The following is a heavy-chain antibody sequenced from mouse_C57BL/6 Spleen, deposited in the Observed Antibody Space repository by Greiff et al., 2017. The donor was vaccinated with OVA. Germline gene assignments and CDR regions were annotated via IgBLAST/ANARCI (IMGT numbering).Heavy chain of an antibody. D-gene: IGHD2-3*01. CDR1: GYTFTSYW. CDR3: ARSSRDGYYYFDY. V-gene: IGHV1-69*01. Sequence: QVQLQQPGAELVMPGASVKLSCKASGYTFTSYWMHWVKQRPGQGLEWIGEIDPSDSYTNYNQKFKGKSTLTVDKSSSTAYMQLSSLTSEDSAVYYCARSSRDGYYYFDYWGQGTTLTVSS. J-gene: IGHJ2*01. CDR2: IDPSDSYT.